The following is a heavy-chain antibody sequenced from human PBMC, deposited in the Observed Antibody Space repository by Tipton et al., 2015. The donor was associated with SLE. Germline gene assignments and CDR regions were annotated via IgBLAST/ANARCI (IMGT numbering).Heavy chain of an antibody. CDR1: GFTFSTYS. D-gene: IGHD1-26*01. CDR3: ARAPREWEMSLHD. J-gene: IGHJ4*02. CDR2: ISSSSTTR. Sequence: GSLRLSCTDSGFTFSTYSMNWVRQAPGKGLEWVSYISSSSTTRYYADSVKGRFTISRDNAKNSLYLQMNTLGAEDTAVYYCARAPREWEMSLHDWGQGTLVTVSS. V-gene: IGHV3-48*01.